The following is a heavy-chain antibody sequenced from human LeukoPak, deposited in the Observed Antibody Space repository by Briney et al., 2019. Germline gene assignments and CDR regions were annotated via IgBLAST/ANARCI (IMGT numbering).Heavy chain of an antibody. J-gene: IGHJ5*02. CDR3: ARDPSNTSGWKSWFDP. D-gene: IGHD6-19*01. V-gene: IGHV1-18*01. CDR1: GYTFTSQG. Sequence: ASVTVSCTASGYTFTSQGISWVRQAPGQGLEWMGWISAYNGDTKYAQNLQGRVTLTTNTLKNTVYLEMKSLTSDDTAVYYCARDPSNTSGWKSWFDPWVQGTLVTVSS. CDR2: ISAYNGDT.